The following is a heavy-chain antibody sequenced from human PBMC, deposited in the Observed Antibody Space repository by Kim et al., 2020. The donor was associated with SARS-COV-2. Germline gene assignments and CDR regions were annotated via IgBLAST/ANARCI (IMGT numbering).Heavy chain of an antibody. CDR2: INIDGSST. Sequence: GGSLRLSCITSGFTFGSYGVHWVRQAPGKGLVWVGCINIDGSSTAQEYSAKVRCTITSANANTTRILYMQSNSAEAKDAYYCVCARHSCRFACWDQGT. CDR1: GFTFGSYG. D-gene: IGHD2-21*01. CDR3: VCARHSCRFAC. V-gene: IGHV3-74*01. J-gene: IGHJ4*02.